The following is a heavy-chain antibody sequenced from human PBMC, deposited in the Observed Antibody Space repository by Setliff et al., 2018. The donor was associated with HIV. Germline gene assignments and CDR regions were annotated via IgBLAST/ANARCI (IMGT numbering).Heavy chain of an antibody. Sequence: PGGSLRLSCEGSGFTFNTYAMTWVRQTPGKGLEWVAAISGRGSKTYYGDSLKGRSTISRDNSNNTLFLQMTRLTVDDTGIYDCVRRGAPDFWGQGTQVTVSS. CDR3: VRRGAPDF. CDR1: GFTFNTYA. V-gene: IGHV3-23*01. J-gene: IGHJ4*02. CDR2: ISGRGSKT.